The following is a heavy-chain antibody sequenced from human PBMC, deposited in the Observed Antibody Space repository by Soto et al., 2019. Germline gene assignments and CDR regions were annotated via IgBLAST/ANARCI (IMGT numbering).Heavy chain of an antibody. D-gene: IGHD1-7*01. CDR3: ARPRGTGTSWFDP. CDR1: GYTFTSYA. V-gene: IGHV1-3*01. CDR2: INAGNGNT. J-gene: IGHJ5*02. Sequence: ASVKVSCKASGYTFTSYAMHWVRQAPGQRLEWMGWINAGNGNTKYSQKFQGRVTITRDTSASTAYMELSSLRSEDTAVYYCARPRGTGTSWFDPWGQGTLVTVSS.